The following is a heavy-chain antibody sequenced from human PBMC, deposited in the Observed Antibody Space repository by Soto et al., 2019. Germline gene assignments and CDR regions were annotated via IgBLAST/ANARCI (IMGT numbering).Heavy chain of an antibody. CDR2: IYLGGSI. CDR3: SRGVPYYQRYYYYGMDV. Sequence: SETLSLTCSVSGASISSYYYTWIRQTPGKGLEWIGYIYLGGSINYNPSFKSRVTISLDTSKNQFSLKLTSVTAADTAVYYCSRGVPYYQRYYYYGMDVWGQGTTVTVSS. D-gene: IGHD3-16*01. V-gene: IGHV4-59*12. CDR1: GASISSYY. J-gene: IGHJ6*01.